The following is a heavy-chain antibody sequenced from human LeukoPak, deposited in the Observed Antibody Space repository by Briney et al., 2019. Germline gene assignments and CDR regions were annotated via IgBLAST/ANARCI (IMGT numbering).Heavy chain of an antibody. CDR3: ASISYGDYSFDY. D-gene: IGHD4-17*01. CDR1: GYTFTSYG. Sequence: ASVTVSCKASGYTFTSYGISWVRQAPGQGLEWMGWISAYNGNTNYAQKLQGRVTMTTDTSTSTAYMELRSLRSDDTAVYYCASISYGDYSFDYWGQGTLVTVSS. CDR2: ISAYNGNT. J-gene: IGHJ4*02. V-gene: IGHV1-18*01.